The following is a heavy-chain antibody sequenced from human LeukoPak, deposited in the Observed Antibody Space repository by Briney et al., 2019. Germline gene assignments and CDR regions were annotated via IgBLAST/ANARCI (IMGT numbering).Heavy chain of an antibody. CDR3: ARANSLYGSGSYSYYYYYMDV. J-gene: IGHJ6*03. D-gene: IGHD3-10*01. Sequence: ASVKVSCKTSGYTFTAYYINWVRQAPGQGLEWMGWINPNSGGTNYAQKFQGRVTMTRDTSISTAYMDLSRLRSDDTAVYYCARANSLYGSGSYSYYYYYMDVWGKGTTVTVSS. V-gene: IGHV1-2*02. CDR2: INPNSGGT. CDR1: GYTFTAYY.